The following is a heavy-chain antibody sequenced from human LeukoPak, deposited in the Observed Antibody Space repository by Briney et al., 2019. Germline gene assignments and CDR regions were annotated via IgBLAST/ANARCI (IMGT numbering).Heavy chain of an antibody. V-gene: IGHV3-33*06. D-gene: IGHD3-9*01. CDR1: GFTFSSYG. CDR3: AKDHYDVLTGTTYYFDH. Sequence: PGGSLRLSCAASGFTFSSYGIHWVRQAPGKGLEWVALIWYDRSNKYYADSVKGRFTISRDNSKNTLYLQMNSLRAEDTAVYYCAKDHYDVLTGTTYYFDHWGRGTLVTVSS. CDR2: IWYDRSNK. J-gene: IGHJ4*02.